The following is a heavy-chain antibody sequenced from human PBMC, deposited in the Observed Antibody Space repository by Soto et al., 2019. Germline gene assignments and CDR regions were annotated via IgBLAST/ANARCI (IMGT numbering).Heavy chain of an antibody. V-gene: IGHV1-3*01. Sequence: ASVKIPCRAAGYTFASYAIHWVRQAPGQRLECMGWINAGNGNTKYSQKFQGRVTITRDTSASTAYMELSSLRSEDTAVYYCARTGYGYQLDYWGQGTLVTSPQ. CDR2: INAGNGNT. CDR1: GYTFASYA. CDR3: ARTGYGYQLDY. D-gene: IGHD2-2*01. J-gene: IGHJ4*02.